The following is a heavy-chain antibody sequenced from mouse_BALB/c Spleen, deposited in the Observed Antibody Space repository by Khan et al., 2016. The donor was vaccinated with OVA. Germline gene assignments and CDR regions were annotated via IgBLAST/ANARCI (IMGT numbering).Heavy chain of an antibody. J-gene: IGHJ3*01. D-gene: IGHD2-1*01. CDR2: IDPPNDDS. Sequence: EVQLVESGAELVKPGASVNLSCSASAFNIKDTYIHWVKQRPEQGLEWIGRIDPPNDDSKFGPKFQDKATLTADTSSTTAYLQLTSLTSEDTAVFYCATRYGNPFAYWGQGTLVSVSA. CDR1: AFNIKDTY. CDR3: ATRYGNPFAY. V-gene: IGHV14-3*02.